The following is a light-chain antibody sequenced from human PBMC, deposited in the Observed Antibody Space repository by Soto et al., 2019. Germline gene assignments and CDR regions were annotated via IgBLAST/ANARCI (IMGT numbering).Light chain of an antibody. CDR1: QSVSSY. Sequence: ETVLTQSPATLSLSPGARATLSCRASQSVSSYLAWYQQKPGQAPRLLIYDASNRATGIPARFSGSGSGTDFTLTISSLEPEDFAVYYCQQRSNWPRGWTFGQGTKVDIK. CDR2: DAS. J-gene: IGKJ1*01. CDR3: QQRSNWPRGWT. V-gene: IGKV3-11*01.